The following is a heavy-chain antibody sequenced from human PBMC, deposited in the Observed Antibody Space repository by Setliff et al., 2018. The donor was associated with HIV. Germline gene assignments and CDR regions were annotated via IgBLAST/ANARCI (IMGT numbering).Heavy chain of an antibody. CDR1: GGSITSHY. Sequence: SETLSLTCIVSGGSITSHYWGWIRQPPGKGLEWIGFAYYNGYTYDNPSLKSRVTISVDTSKNQFSLKLSSVTAADTAVYYCARLNGSGSPWGQGTLVTVS. CDR3: ARLNGSGSP. CDR2: AYYNGYT. D-gene: IGHD3-10*01. V-gene: IGHV4-59*08. J-gene: IGHJ5*02.